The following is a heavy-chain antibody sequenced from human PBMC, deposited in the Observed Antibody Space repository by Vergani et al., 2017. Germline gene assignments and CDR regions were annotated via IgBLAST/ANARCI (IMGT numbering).Heavy chain of an antibody. J-gene: IGHJ6*03. V-gene: IGHV3-23*03. CDR3: AQCSRYCSSTICDNLYYYYFMDV. Sequence: EVQLLESGGGLVQPGGSLRLSCAASGFTFSSYAMSWVRQAPGKGLEWVSVIYSGGSSTYYADSVKGRFTISRDNSKNTLYLKMNSLRAGDTAVDYCAQCSRYCSSTICDNLYYYYFMDVWGKATTVTVSS. D-gene: IGHD2-2*01. CDR2: IYSGGSST. CDR1: GFTFSSYA.